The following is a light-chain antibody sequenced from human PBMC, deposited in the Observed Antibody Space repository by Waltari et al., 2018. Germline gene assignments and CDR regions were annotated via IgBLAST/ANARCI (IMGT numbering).Light chain of an antibody. V-gene: IGKV4-1*01. CDR3: QQSYSTPRGT. J-gene: IGKJ4*01. Sequence: DIVMTQSPDSLAMSLGERATINCKSSQSVLYSPNNKDSLAWYQQKPGLPPKLLIYWASTRESGVPDRFSGSGSGTDFTLTISSLQAEDVAVYYCQQSYSTPRGTFGGGTKVEIK. CDR2: WAS. CDR1: QSVLYSPNNKDS.